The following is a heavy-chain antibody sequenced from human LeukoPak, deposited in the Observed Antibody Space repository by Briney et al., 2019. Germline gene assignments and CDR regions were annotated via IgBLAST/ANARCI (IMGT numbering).Heavy chain of an antibody. CDR1: GFTFDDYT. CDR3: AKLPTGITMVRGVIIPPDY. CDR2: ISWDGGST. J-gene: IGHJ4*02. D-gene: IGHD3-10*01. Sequence: GGSLRLSCAASGFTFDDYTMHWVRQAPGKGLEWVSLISWDGGSTYYADSVKGRFTISRDNSKNTLYLQMNSLRAEDTAVYYCAKLPTGITMVRGVIIPPDYWGQGTLVTVSS. V-gene: IGHV3-43*01.